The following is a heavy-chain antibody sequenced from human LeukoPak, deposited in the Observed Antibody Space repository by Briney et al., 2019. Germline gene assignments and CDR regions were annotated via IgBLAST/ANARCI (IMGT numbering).Heavy chain of an antibody. CDR1: GFTFSDYY. V-gene: IGHV3-23*01. J-gene: IGHJ4*02. CDR3: AKKGIVATKGTDY. D-gene: IGHD5-12*01. Sequence: GGSLRLSCAASGFTFSDYYMSWIRQAPGKGLEWVSAISGSGGSTYYADSVKGRFTISRDNSKNTLYLQMNSLRAEDTAVYYCAKKGIVATKGTDYWGQGTLVTVSS. CDR2: ISGSGGST.